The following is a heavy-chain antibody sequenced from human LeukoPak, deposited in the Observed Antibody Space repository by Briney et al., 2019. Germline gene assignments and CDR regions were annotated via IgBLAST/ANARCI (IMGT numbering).Heavy chain of an antibody. D-gene: IGHD3-22*01. CDR1: GFTFNNYA. CDR3: AKEGRYYDSSFYYYYMDV. Sequence: PGGSLRLSCAASGFTFNNYAMTWVRQAPGKGLEWVAFIRYDGSNKYYADSVKGRFTISRDNSKNTLYLQMNSLRAEDTAVYYCAKEGRYYDSSFYYYYMDVWGKGTTVTVSS. J-gene: IGHJ6*03. V-gene: IGHV3-30*02. CDR2: IRYDGSNK.